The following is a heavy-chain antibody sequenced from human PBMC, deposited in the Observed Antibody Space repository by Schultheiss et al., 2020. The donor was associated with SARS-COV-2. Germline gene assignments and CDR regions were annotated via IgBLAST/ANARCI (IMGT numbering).Heavy chain of an antibody. Sequence: GGSLRLSCAASGFTFSSYSMNWVRQAPGKGLEWVSSISSSSSYIYYADSVKGRFTISRDNAKNSLYLQMNSLRAEDTAVYYCARHYERGYSYGYRRDHPIFDYWGQGTLVTVSS. J-gene: IGHJ4*02. CDR1: GFTFSSYS. CDR2: ISSSSSYI. CDR3: ARHYERGYSYGYRRDHPIFDY. D-gene: IGHD5-18*01. V-gene: IGHV3-21*01.